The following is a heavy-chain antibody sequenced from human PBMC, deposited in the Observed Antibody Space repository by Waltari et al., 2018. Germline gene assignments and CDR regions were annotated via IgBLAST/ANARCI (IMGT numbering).Heavy chain of an antibody. CDR2: IYYSGST. CDR3: ARSGDFGWPYYYYYGMDV. CDR1: GGSISSYY. J-gene: IGHJ6*02. V-gene: IGHV4-59*01. Sequence: QVQLQESGPGLVKPSETLSLTCTVSGGSISSYYWSWIRQPPGKGLEWIGYIYYSGSTNSTPSLKSRVTISVDTSKNQFSLKLSAVTAADTAVYYCARSGDFGWPYYYYYGMDVWGQGTTVTVSS. D-gene: IGHD6-19*01.